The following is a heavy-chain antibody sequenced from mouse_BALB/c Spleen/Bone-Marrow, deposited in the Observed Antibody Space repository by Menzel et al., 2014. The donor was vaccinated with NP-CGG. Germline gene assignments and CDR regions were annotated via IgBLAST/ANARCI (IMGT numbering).Heavy chain of an antibody. CDR3: VRDGDYRYAWFSY. J-gene: IGHJ3*01. CDR1: GFTFRDYY. V-gene: IGHV5-4*02. D-gene: IGHD2-14*01. Sequence: EVMLVESGGGLVKPGGSLKLSCAASGFTFRDYYMYWVRQTPEKRLEWVATISDGCTYTYYSDSVKGQLTISRDKAKNNLYLQMTNLMSEDTAMYRCVRDGDYRYAWFSYWGQGTLVTVSA. CDR2: ISDGCTYT.